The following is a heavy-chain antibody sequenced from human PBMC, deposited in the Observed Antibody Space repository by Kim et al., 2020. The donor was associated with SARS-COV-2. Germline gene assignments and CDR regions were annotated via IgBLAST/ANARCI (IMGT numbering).Heavy chain of an antibody. J-gene: IGHJ5*02. V-gene: IGHV1-8*01. D-gene: IGHD3-3*01. CDR1: GYTFTSYD. CDR2: MNPNSGNT. CDR3: ARGSPGDFWSGPAKGFWFDP. Sequence: ASVKVSCKASGYTFTSYDINWVRQATGQGLEWMGWMNPNSGNTGYAQKFQGRVTMTRNTSISTAYMELSSLRSEDTAVYYCARGSPGDFWSGPAKGFWFDPWGQGTLVTVSS.